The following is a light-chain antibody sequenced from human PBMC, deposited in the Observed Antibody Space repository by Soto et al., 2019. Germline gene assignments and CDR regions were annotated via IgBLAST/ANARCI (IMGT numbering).Light chain of an antibody. Sequence: DIQMTQSPSTLSASVGDRVTITCRASQSISSWLAWYQQKPGKAPKLLIYKASSLESGVPSRFSGSGSGTEFTLTISSLQPDDFATYYCQQYNSYPFTFGGGTQVEIK. CDR2: KAS. J-gene: IGKJ4*01. CDR3: QQYNSYPFT. CDR1: QSISSW. V-gene: IGKV1-5*03.